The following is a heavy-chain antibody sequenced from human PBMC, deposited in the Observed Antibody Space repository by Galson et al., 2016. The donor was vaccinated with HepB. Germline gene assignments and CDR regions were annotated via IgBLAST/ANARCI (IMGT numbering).Heavy chain of an antibody. Sequence: SVKVSCKASGGTFSSYAISWVRQAPGQGLEWMGGIIPILGTANYAQTFQGRVTITADESTSTAYMELSSLRAEDTAVYYCARGRRDSSGDKYEWVDPWGQGTPVTVSS. V-gene: IGHV1-69*13. CDR2: IIPILGTA. CDR1: GGTFSSYA. CDR3: ARGRRDSSGDKYEWVDP. J-gene: IGHJ5*02. D-gene: IGHD6-6*01.